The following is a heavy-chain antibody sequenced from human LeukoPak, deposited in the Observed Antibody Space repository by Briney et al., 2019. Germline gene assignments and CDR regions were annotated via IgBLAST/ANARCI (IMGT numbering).Heavy chain of an antibody. CDR2: INCDGSST. V-gene: IGHV3-74*01. Sequence: GGSLRLSCAATGFTFSSYWMHWVRQAPGKGLVWVSRINCDGSSTSYADSVKGRFTISRDNAKNTLYLQMNSLRAEDTAVYYCARDFDPTYYDFWSGYYYNFDYWGQGTLVTVSS. CDR1: GFTFSSYW. D-gene: IGHD3-3*01. CDR3: ARDFDPTYYDFWSGYYYNFDY. J-gene: IGHJ4*02.